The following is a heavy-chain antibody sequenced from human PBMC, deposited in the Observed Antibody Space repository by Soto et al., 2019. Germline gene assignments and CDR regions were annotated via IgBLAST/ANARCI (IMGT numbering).Heavy chain of an antibody. V-gene: IGHV5-10-1*01. J-gene: IGHJ4*02. CDR1: GYSFTSYW. CDR3: ARLVGDILNGYYVYX. CDR2: IDTSDSYT. D-gene: IGHD3-9*01. Sequence: PGESLKISCKGSGYSFTSYWISWVRQMPGKGLEWMVRIDTSDSYTNYSPSFQGHVTISADKSISTAYLQWSSLKASDTAMYYCARLVGDILNGYYVYXWGQGTLFTVSX.